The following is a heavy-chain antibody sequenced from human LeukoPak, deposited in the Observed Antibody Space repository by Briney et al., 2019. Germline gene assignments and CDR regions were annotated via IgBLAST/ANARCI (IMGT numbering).Heavy chain of an antibody. CDR1: GFSFSTYG. D-gene: IGHD3-22*01. J-gene: IGHJ5*02. Sequence: GGSLRLPCAASGFSFSTYGFHWVRQAPGKGLEWVSAISGSGGSTYYADSVKGRFTISRDNSKNTLYLQMNSLRAEDTAVYYCAKGGYYYDSTNWFDPWGQGTLVTVSS. CDR3: AKGGYYYDSTNWFDP. CDR2: ISGSGGST. V-gene: IGHV3-23*01.